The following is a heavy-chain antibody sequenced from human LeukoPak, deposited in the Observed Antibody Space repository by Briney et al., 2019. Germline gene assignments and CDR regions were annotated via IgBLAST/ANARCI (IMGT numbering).Heavy chain of an antibody. Sequence: ASVKVSCKASGGTFTHYVISWVRQAPGQGLEWMGWIHPSTGNPTYARGFTGRFVFSLDTSVSTTYLQISSLKAEDTAVYYCARAYQRLGELSLPDYWGQGTLVTVSS. CDR1: GGTFTHYV. V-gene: IGHV7-4-1*02. CDR3: ARAYQRLGELSLPDY. D-gene: IGHD3-16*02. J-gene: IGHJ4*02. CDR2: IHPSTGNP.